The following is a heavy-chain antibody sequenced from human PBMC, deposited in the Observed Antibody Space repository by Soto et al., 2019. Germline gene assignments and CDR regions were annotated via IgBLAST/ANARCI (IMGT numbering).Heavy chain of an antibody. J-gene: IGHJ3*02. Sequence: GTSVKVSCKDCGYTFTSNDINWVRQATGQGLEWMGWMNPNSGNTGYAQKFQGRVTMTRNTSISTAYMELSSLRSEDTAVYYCARGLRRTYYDFWSGYSPDAFDIWGQGTMVTVSS. CDR2: MNPNSGNT. V-gene: IGHV1-8*01. D-gene: IGHD3-3*01. CDR3: ARGLRRTYYDFWSGYSPDAFDI. CDR1: GYTFTSND.